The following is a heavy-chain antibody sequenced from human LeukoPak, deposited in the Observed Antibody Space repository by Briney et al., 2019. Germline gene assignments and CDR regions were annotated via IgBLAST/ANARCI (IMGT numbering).Heavy chain of an antibody. CDR2: IMWNSGSI. CDR1: GFTFDDYA. Sequence: LSGGSLRLSCAASGFTFDDYAMHWVRQAPGKGLEWVSGIMWNSGSIGYADSVKGRFTISRDNAKNSLYLQMNSLRAEDTALYYCAKDYGEDYYRGDLDYWGQRTLVTDSS. J-gene: IGHJ4*02. V-gene: IGHV3-9*01. CDR3: AKDYGEDYYRGDLDY. D-gene: IGHD1-26*01.